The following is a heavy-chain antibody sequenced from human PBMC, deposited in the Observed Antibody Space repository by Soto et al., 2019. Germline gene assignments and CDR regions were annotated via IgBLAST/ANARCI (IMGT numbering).Heavy chain of an antibody. J-gene: IGHJ6*02. CDR3: ARQIPRHISTFGGGGDDLYFGLDV. Sequence: PGESLKISCKGSGYSFTSYWISWVRQMPGKGLEWMGRIDPSDSYTNYSPSFQGHVTISADKSISTAYLQWSSLKASDTAMYYCARQIPRHISTFGGGGDDLYFGLDVWGQGTTVTVSS. CDR2: IDPSDSYT. D-gene: IGHD3-16*01. CDR1: GYSFTSYW. V-gene: IGHV5-10-1*01.